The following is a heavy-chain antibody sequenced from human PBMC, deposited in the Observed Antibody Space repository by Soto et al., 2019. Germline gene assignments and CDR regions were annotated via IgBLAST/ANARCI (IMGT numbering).Heavy chain of an antibody. CDR1: SESLSGYY. V-gene: IGHV4-34*01. CDR3: VGARGRLVGFDY. J-gene: IGHJ4*02. Sequence: QVQLQQWGAGLLKPSETLSVTCAVNSESLSGYYWSWIRQSPGKGLEWIGEIDGSGNTNYSPSLRSRVAMSVDTSKNHFSLNLNSVSAADTAAYYCVGARGRLVGFDYWGQGTLVIVSS. D-gene: IGHD1-26*01. CDR2: IDGSGNT.